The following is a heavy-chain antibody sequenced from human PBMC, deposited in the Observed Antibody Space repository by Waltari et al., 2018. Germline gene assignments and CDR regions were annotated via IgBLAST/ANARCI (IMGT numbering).Heavy chain of an antibody. V-gene: IGHV1-3*01. D-gene: IGHD3-3*01. J-gene: IGHJ4*02. CDR3: ARYDFWSGNRDHFFDY. CDR1: GYAFRSYA. Sequence: QVQLVQSGAGVKKPGASVNVSCRASGYAFRSYAIHWMGQAPGERLEWMGWINSGNGNTRYVQKFQGRVSITMNTSATTVYMELSSLRSEDTAVYYCARYDFWSGNRDHFFDYWGQGALVTVSS. CDR2: INSGNGNT.